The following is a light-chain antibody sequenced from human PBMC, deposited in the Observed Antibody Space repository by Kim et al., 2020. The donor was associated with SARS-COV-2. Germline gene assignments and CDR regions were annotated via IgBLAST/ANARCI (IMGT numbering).Light chain of an antibody. CDR1: SGHRSYA. J-gene: IGLJ2*01. V-gene: IGLV4-69*01. Sequence: QPVLTQSPSASASLGASVKLTCTLSSGHRSYAIAWHQQQPEKGPRYLMKLNSDGSHSKGDGIPDRFSGSSSGAERYLTISSLQSEDEADYYCQTWDTGIRVFGGGTQLTVL. CDR2: LNSDGSH. CDR3: QTWDTGIRV.